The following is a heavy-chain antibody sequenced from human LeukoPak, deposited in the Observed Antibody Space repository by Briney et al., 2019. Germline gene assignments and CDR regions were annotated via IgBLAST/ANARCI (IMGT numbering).Heavy chain of an antibody. CDR3: ATITMVRGVIPVDS. D-gene: IGHD3-10*01. CDR1: GYTLTELS. CDR2: FDPEDGET. J-gene: IGHJ4*02. V-gene: IGHV1-24*01. Sequence: ASVKVSCKVSGYTLTELSMHWVRQAPGKGLEWMGGFDPEDGETIYAQKFQGRVTMTEDTSTDTAYMELSSLRSEDTAVYYCATITMVRGVIPVDSWGQGTLVTVSS.